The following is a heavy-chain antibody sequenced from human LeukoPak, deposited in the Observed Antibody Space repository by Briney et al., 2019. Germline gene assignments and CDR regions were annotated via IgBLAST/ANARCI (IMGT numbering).Heavy chain of an antibody. CDR1: GFTFSSYD. CDR2: IGTAGDT. CDR3: VKRRKTVRGAFDY. D-gene: IGHD3-10*02. J-gene: IGHJ4*02. Sequence: TGGSLRLSCAASGFTFSSYDMHWVRQATGKGLEWVSAIGTAGDTYYPGSVKGRFTISRDNSKNTLYLEMNSLRADDTAVYYCVKRRKTVRGAFDYWGQGTLVTVSS. V-gene: IGHV3-13*01.